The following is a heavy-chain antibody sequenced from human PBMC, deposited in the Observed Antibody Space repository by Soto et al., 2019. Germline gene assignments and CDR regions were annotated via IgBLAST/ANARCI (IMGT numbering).Heavy chain of an antibody. Sequence: QVQLVQSGAEVKKPGASVKVSCKASGYTFTSYDINWVRQATGQGLEWMGWMNPNSGNTGYAQKFQDRVTMTRNTSISTAYMELSSLRSEDTAVYYCARGAGHDYSNNYYYYGMDVWGQGPTVTVSS. J-gene: IGHJ6*02. CDR1: GYTFTSYD. CDR3: ARGAGHDYSNNYYYYGMDV. D-gene: IGHD4-4*01. V-gene: IGHV1-8*01. CDR2: MNPNSGNT.